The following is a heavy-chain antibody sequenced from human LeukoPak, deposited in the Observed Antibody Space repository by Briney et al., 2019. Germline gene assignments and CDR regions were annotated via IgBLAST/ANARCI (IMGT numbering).Heavy chain of an antibody. CDR2: IIPIFGTA. CDR1: GYSENFYG. D-gene: IGHD3-3*01. Sequence: GASVKVSCKTSGYSENFYGITWVRQVAGQGLEWMGGIIPIFGTANYAQKFQGRVTITADKSTSTAYMELSSLRSEDTAVYYCARSITIFGVVIMSFDYWGQGTLVTVSS. CDR3: ARSITIFGVVIMSFDY. J-gene: IGHJ4*02. V-gene: IGHV1-69*06.